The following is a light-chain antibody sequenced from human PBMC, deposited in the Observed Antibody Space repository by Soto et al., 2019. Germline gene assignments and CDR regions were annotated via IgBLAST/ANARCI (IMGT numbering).Light chain of an antibody. CDR2: DVN. Sequence: QSALTQPASVSGSPGQSITISCTGTSSDIGAYNFVSWYQQHPGKAPKLMLYDVNIRPSGVSNRFSGSKSGNTASLTISGLQAEDEADYYCTSWTTSITMIFSGGTKVTVL. J-gene: IGLJ2*01. V-gene: IGLV2-14*03. CDR1: SSDIGAYNF. CDR3: TSWTTSITMI.